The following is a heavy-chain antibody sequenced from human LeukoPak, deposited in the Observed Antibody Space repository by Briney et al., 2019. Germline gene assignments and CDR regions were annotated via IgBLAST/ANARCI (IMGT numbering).Heavy chain of an antibody. Sequence: SETLSLTCTVSGGSISSYYWSWIRQPAGKGLEWIGRIYTSGSTNYSPSLKSRVTMSVDTSKNQFSLKLSSVTAADTAVYYCARGLVVVPAVYRSDYWGQGALVTVSS. V-gene: IGHV4-4*07. CDR1: GGSISSYY. J-gene: IGHJ4*02. CDR3: ARGLVVVPAVYRSDY. D-gene: IGHD2-2*01. CDR2: IYTSGST.